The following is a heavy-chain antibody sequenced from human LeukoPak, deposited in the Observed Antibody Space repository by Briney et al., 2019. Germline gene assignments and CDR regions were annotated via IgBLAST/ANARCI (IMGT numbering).Heavy chain of an antibody. CDR1: GGSISSGSYY. V-gene: IGHV4-61*02. CDR2: IYTSGST. CDR3: ARTTEAHSWRTRYYDYYMDV. J-gene: IGHJ6*03. D-gene: IGHD6-13*01. Sequence: SQTLSLTCTVSGGSISSGSYYWSWIRQPAGKGLEWIGRIYTSGSTNYNPSLKSRVTISVDTSKNQFSLKLSSVTAADTAVYYCARTTEAHSWRTRYYDYYMDVWGKGTTVTVSS.